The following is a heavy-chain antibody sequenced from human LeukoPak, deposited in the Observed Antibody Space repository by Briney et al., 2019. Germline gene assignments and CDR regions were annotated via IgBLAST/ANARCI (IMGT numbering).Heavy chain of an antibody. CDR1: GFTFSSFA. CDR3: AKDLIAVGDGYYFDY. J-gene: IGHJ4*02. D-gene: IGHD6-19*01. V-gene: IGHV3-23*01. CDR2: VSRNGDST. Sequence: PGGSLRLSCAASGFTFSSFAMTWVRQAPAKGLEWVSAVSRNGDSTYYADSVEGRFTISRDNSKNTLYLQMNSLRAEDTALYYCAKDLIAVGDGYYFDYWGQGTLVTVSS.